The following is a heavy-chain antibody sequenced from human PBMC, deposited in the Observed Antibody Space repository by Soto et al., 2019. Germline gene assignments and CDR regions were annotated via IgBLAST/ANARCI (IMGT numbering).Heavy chain of an antibody. CDR2: SSSSSSSI. CDR3: ARDLIAVAGISDY. D-gene: IGHD6-19*01. CDR1: GVTFSSYS. V-gene: IGHV3-48*02. J-gene: IGHJ4*02. Sequence: QPGESLRLSCAGSGVTFSSYSMYWGCQAPGKGLEWVSYSSSSSSSIYYTDSVKGRFTISRDNAKNSLYLQMNSLRDEYSAVYYCARDLIAVAGISDYWGQGTLVTVSS.